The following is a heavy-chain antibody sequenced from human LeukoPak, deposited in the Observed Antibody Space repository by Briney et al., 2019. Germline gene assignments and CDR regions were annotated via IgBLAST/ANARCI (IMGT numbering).Heavy chain of an antibody. CDR3: AAEAAYYYDSRDAFDV. CDR1: GFTFSGSA. CDR2: IYSDVNT. Sequence: PGGSLKLSCAASGFTFSGSAMHWVRQAPGKGLEWVSAIYSDVNTFYADSVKGRFTISRDNSKNTLYLQMNSLRSEDTAVYYCAAEAAYYYDSRDAFDVWGQGTMVTVSS. V-gene: IGHV3-53*01. D-gene: IGHD3-22*01. J-gene: IGHJ3*01.